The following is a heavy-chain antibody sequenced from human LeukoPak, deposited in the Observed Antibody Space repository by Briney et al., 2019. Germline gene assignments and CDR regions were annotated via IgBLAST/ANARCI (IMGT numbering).Heavy chain of an antibody. Sequence: GRSLRLSCAASRYTFSSYSMNWVRQAPGKGLEWVSSISSSSSYIYYADSVKGRFTISRDNAKNSLYLQMNSLRAEDTAVYYCAELGITMIGGVWGKGTTVTISS. CDR3: AELGITMIGGV. J-gene: IGHJ6*04. D-gene: IGHD3-10*02. CDR1: RYTFSSYS. CDR2: ISSSSSYI. V-gene: IGHV3-21*01.